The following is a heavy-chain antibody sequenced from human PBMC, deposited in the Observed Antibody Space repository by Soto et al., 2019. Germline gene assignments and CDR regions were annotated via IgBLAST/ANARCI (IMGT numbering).Heavy chain of an antibody. CDR2: ISYDGSNK. J-gene: IGHJ4*02. D-gene: IGHD3-10*01. V-gene: IGHV3-30-3*01. CDR3: ARDPGSTDSGIDY. CDR1: GFTFSSYA. Sequence: GGSLRLSCAASGFTFSSYAMHWVRQAPGKGLEWVAVISYDGSNKYYADSVKGRFTISRDNSKNTLYLQMNSLRAEDTAVYYCARDPGSTDSGIDYWGQGTLVTVSS.